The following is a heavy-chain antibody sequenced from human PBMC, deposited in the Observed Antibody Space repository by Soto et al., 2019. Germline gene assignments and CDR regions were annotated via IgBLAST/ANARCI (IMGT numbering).Heavy chain of an antibody. CDR3: DGGATWNYYYYGMDV. V-gene: IGHV1-69*13. CDR2: IIPNIGTA. CDR1: GYTFTGDY. D-gene: IGHD5-12*01. J-gene: IGHJ6*02. Sequence: SSVKGSCKAAGYTFTGDYRRWVLQDPGQGLEWMGGIIPNIGTANYAQKFQGRVTITADESTSTAYMELSSLRSEDTAVYYCDGGATWNYYYYGMDVWGQGTTDTVSS.